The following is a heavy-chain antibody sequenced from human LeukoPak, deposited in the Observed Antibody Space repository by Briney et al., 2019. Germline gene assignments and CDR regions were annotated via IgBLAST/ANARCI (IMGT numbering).Heavy chain of an antibody. V-gene: IGHV3-48*01. J-gene: IGHJ6*02. CDR2: ISSSSSTI. D-gene: IGHD3-3*01. CDR1: GFTFSSYS. Sequence: PGGSLRLSCAASGFTFSSYSMNWVRQAPGKGLEWVSYISSSSSTIYYADSVKSRFTISRDNAKNSLYLQMNSLRAEDTAVYYCAKNPLDVWSGNAYHYYVMDVWGQGTTVPVSS. CDR3: AKNPLDVWSGNAYHYYVMDV.